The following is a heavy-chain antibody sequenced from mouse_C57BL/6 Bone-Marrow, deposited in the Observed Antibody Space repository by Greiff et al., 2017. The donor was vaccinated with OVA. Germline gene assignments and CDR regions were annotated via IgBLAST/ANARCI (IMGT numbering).Heavy chain of an antibody. CDR3: ARGKLGYFDY. CDR1: GYTFTSYG. D-gene: IGHD4-1*01. J-gene: IGHJ2*01. Sequence: QVHVKQSGAELARPGASVKLSCKASGYTFTSYGISWVKQRTGQGLEWIGEIYPRSGNTYYNEKFKGKATLTADKSSSTAYMELRSLTSEDSAVYFCARGKLGYFDYWGQGTTLTVSS. V-gene: IGHV1-81*01. CDR2: IYPRSGNT.